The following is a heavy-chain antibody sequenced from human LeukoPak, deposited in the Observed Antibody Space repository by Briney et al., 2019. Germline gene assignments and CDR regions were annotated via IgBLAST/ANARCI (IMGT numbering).Heavy chain of an antibody. Sequence: GGSLRLSCAASGFTVSSNCMSWVRQAPGKGLEWVSVIYRGGSTYYADSVKGRFTISRDNSKNTLSLQMNSLRAVDTAVYYCARTTKEFDILTGYYFDYWGQGTLVTVSS. CDR2: IYRGGST. CDR3: ARTTKEFDILTGYYFDY. V-gene: IGHV3-53*01. J-gene: IGHJ4*02. CDR1: GFTVSSNC. D-gene: IGHD3-9*01.